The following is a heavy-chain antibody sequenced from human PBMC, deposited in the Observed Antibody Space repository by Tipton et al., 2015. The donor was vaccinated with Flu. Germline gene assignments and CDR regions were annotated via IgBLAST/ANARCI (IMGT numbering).Heavy chain of an antibody. V-gene: IGHV4-59*12. CDR1: GGSISSYY. Sequence: TLSLTCTVSGGSISSYYWSWIRQPPGKGLEWIGYIYYSGSTYYNPSLKSRVTISVDTSKNQFSLKLSSVTAADTAVYYCARVSSRSDYWGQGTLVTVSS. D-gene: IGHD6-13*01. J-gene: IGHJ4*02. CDR2: IYYSGST. CDR3: ARVSSRSDY.